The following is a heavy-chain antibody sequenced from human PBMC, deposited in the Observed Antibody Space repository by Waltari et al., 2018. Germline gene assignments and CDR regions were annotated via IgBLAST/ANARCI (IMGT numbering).Heavy chain of an antibody. V-gene: IGHV4-39*01. CDR1: GGSISSSSYY. CDR3: ARQNKRKGQDYFDY. CDR2: IYYSGST. Sequence: QLQLQESGPGLVKPSETLSLTCTVSGGSISSSSYYWGWIRQPPGKGLEWIGSIYYSGSTYYNPSLKSRVTISVDTSKNQFSLKLSSVTAADTAVYYCARQNKRKGQDYFDYWGQGTLVTVSS. J-gene: IGHJ4*02.